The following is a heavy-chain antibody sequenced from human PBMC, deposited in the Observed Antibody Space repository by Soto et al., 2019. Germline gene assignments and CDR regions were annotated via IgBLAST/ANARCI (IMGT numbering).Heavy chain of an antibody. J-gene: IGHJ4*02. D-gene: IGHD3-3*01. CDR1: GASISSSRSY. V-gene: IGHV4-39*01. CDR2: FYYTGGT. Sequence: SETLSLTCTVSGASISSSRSYWGWVRQPPGKGLEWIVSFYYTGGTYSTYYNPSLKSRVTISVDTSKSQFSLNLRSVTAADTAVYYCASPRQGNYDFVSGYYALDYWGQGTLVTVSS. CDR3: ASPRQGNYDFVSGYYALDY.